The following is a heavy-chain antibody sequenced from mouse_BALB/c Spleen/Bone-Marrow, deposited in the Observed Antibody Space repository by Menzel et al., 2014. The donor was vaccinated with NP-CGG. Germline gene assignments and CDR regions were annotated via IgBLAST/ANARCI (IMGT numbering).Heavy chain of an antibody. CDR3: AREVAMDY. CDR1: GFTFSDYY. V-gene: IGHV5-4*02. Sequence: EVQLVESGGGLVNPGGSLKLSCAASGFTFSDYYMYWVRRTPEKRLEWVATISDGGSYTYYPDSVKGRFTIPRDNAKNNLYLQMSSLKSEDAAMYYCAREVAMDYWSQGASGTVAA. J-gene: IGHJ4*01. CDR2: ISDGGSYT.